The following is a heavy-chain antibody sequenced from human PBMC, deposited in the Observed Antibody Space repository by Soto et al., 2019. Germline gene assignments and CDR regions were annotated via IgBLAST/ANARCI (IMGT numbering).Heavy chain of an antibody. D-gene: IGHD3-10*01. CDR3: ARGTMVRGGTPQYYFDY. J-gene: IGHJ4*02. CDR2: IYYSGST. Sequence: SETLSLTCTVSGGSISSGGYYWSWIRQHPGKGLEWIGYIYYSGSTYYNPSLKSRVTISVDTSKNQFSLKLSSVTAADTAVYYCARGTMVRGGTPQYYFDYWGQGTLVTVSS. V-gene: IGHV4-31*03. CDR1: GGSISSGGYY.